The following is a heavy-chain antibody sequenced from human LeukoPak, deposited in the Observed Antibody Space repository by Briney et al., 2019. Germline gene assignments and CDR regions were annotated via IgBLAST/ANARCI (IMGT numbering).Heavy chain of an antibody. J-gene: IGHJ4*02. CDR2: ISSSGSTI. Sequence: GGSLRLSCAASGFTFSSYEMNWVRQAPGKGLEWVSYISSSGSTIYYADSVKGRFTISRDNAKNSLYLQMNSLRAEDTAVYYCAKLGYNAAGRPYLDYWGQGTLVTVSS. D-gene: IGHD6-6*01. CDR1: GFTFSSYE. V-gene: IGHV3-48*03. CDR3: AKLGYNAAGRPYLDY.